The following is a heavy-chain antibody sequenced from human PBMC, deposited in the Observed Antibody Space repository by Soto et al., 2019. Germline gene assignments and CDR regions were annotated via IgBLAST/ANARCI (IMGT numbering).Heavy chain of an antibody. CDR1: GGSISSSSYY. CDR2: IYYSGST. CDR3: ATLLLTVTTFRWFDP. Sequence: SETLSLTCTVSGGSISSSSYYWGWIRQPPGKGLEWIGSIYYSGSTYYNPSLKSRVTISVDTSKNQFSLKLSSVTAADTAVYYCATLLLTVTTFRWFDPWGQGTLVTVSS. V-gene: IGHV4-39*01. J-gene: IGHJ5*02. D-gene: IGHD4-17*01.